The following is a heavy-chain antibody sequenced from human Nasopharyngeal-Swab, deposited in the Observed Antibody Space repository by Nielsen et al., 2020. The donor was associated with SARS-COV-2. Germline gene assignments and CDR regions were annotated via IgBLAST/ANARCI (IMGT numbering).Heavy chain of an antibody. CDR2: TYSDGST. V-gene: IGHV3-66*01. D-gene: IGHD5-18*01. CDR1: GITVSSNY. Sequence: GGSLRLSCAASGITVSSNYMTWVRQAPGKGLEWVSLTYSDGSTYYSDSVRGRFTISRDNSKNTLYLQMNYLRAEDTALYYCARDNRLQLWLRFYGLDVWGQGTTVTVSS. CDR3: ARDNRLQLWLRFYGLDV. J-gene: IGHJ6*02.